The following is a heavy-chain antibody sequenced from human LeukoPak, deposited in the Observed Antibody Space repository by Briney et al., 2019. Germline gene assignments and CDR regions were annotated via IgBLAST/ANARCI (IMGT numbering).Heavy chain of an antibody. CDR3: AGGGAFDI. Sequence: SETLSLPCAVSGGSISSGGYSWSWIRQPPGKGLEWIGYIYHSGSTYYNPSLKSRVTISVDRSKNQFSLKLSSVTAADTAVYYCAGGGAFDIWGQGTMVTVSS. V-gene: IGHV4-30-2*01. J-gene: IGHJ3*02. CDR2: IYHSGST. D-gene: IGHD3-10*01. CDR1: GGSISSGGYS.